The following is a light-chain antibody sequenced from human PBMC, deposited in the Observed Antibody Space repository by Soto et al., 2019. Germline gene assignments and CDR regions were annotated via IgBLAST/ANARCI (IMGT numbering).Light chain of an antibody. V-gene: IGKV3-20*01. Sequence: EIVLTQYPVTLSLSPGERATLSCRASQSVSSSNLAWYQQKTGQAPRLLIYGTSSRATGIPDRFSGSGSGTDFTLTISRLEPEDFAVYYCQQYGTSPPYTFGQGTKLEIK. CDR1: QSVSSSN. CDR2: GTS. J-gene: IGKJ2*01. CDR3: QQYGTSPPYT.